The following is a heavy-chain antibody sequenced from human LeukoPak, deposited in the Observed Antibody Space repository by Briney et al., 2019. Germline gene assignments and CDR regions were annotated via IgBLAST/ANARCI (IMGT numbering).Heavy chain of an antibody. Sequence: GGSLRLSCAASGFTFSKGGMSWVRQAPGKGLEWVSTVNDNGANTHYADSVKGRFTISRDNSRNTLLLEMNSLRVDDTALYYCTKGDGGYYPIDNWGQGTLVIVSS. CDR2: VNDNGANT. J-gene: IGHJ4*02. CDR1: GFTFSKGG. D-gene: IGHD1-26*01. V-gene: IGHV3-23*01. CDR3: TKGDGGYYPIDN.